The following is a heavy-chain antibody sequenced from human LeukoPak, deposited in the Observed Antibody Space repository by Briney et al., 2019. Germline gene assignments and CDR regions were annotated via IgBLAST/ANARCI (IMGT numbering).Heavy chain of an antibody. CDR3: ARDRGVRGVIGIYYYYGMDV. D-gene: IGHD3-10*01. CDR1: GGSISSSNW. Sequence: PSGTLSLTCAVYGGSISSSNWWSWVRQPPGKGLEWIGEIYHSGSTNYNPSLKSRVTISVDKSKNQFSLKLSSVTAADTAVYYCARDRGVRGVIGIYYYYGMDVWGQGTTVTVSS. V-gene: IGHV4-4*02. J-gene: IGHJ6*02. CDR2: IYHSGST.